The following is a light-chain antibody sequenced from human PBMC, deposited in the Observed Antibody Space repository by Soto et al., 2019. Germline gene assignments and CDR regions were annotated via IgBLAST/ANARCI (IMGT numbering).Light chain of an antibody. V-gene: IGLV2-14*01. CDR2: EVS. J-gene: IGLJ2*01. Sequence: QSALPQPASVSVSPGQSITISCTGTSSDVGGYNYVSWYQQHPGKAPKLMIYEVSNRPSGVSNRCSGSKSGNTASLTISGLQAEDESDYYCSSYASSSTLVFGGGTKLTVL. CDR3: SSYASSSTLV. CDR1: SSDVGGYNY.